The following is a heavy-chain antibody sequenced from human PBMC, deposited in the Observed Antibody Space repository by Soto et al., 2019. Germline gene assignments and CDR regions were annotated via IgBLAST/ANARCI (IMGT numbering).Heavy chain of an antibody. CDR2: IVVGSGNT. D-gene: IGHD2-2*01. V-gene: IGHV1-58*01. CDR3: ATSPDIVVVPAALLPFYYYYGMDV. CDR1: GFTFTSSA. J-gene: IGHJ6*02. Sequence: GASVKVSCKASGFTFTSSAVQWVRQARGQRLEWIGWIVVGSGNTNYAQKFQERVTITRDMSTSTAYMELSSLRSEDTAVYYCATSPDIVVVPAALLPFYYYYGMDVWGQGTTVTVSS.